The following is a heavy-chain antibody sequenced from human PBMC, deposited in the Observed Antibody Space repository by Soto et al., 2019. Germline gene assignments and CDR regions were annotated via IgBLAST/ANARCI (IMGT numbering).Heavy chain of an antibody. D-gene: IGHD2-15*01. CDR1: GYSFTSYW. CDR3: ASRLNCGGSCSPYYFDY. J-gene: IGHJ4*02. CDR2: IYPGDSGT. Sequence: PGESLKISCKGSGYSFTSYWIGWVRQMPGKGLEWMGIIYPGDSGTRYSPSFQGQVTISADKSISTAYLQWSSLKASDTAMYYCASRLNCGGSCSPYYFDYWGQGTLVTVSS. V-gene: IGHV5-51*01.